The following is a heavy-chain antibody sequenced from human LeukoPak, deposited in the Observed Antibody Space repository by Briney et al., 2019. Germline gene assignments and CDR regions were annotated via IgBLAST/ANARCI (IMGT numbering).Heavy chain of an antibody. J-gene: IGHJ4*02. CDR1: GYTFTSYG. Sequence: ASVKVSCKASGYTFTSYGISWVRQAPGQGLEWMGWISGYNGNTNYAQNLQGRVTMTTDTSTSTAYMELRSLRSDDTAVYYCARAALGGVSSGMGYWGQGTPVTVSS. CDR2: ISGYNGNT. D-gene: IGHD3-22*01. CDR3: ARAALGGVSSGMGY. V-gene: IGHV1-18*01.